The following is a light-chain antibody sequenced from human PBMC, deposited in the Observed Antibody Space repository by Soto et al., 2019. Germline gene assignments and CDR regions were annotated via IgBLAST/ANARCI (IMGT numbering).Light chain of an antibody. J-gene: IGKJ1*01. CDR2: AAS. CDR1: QSISTY. Sequence: DIQMTQSPSSLSASVGDRVTITCRASQSISTYLNWYQQKPGKAPNLLIYAASSLRSGVPSRFSGSGSGTDFSLTISSLQPEDFATYYCQQSNDIPPTVGQGTKVDIK. V-gene: IGKV1-39*01. CDR3: QQSNDIPPT.